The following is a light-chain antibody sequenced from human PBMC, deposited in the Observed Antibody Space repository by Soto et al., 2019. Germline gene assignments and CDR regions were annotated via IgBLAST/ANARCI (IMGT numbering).Light chain of an antibody. CDR2: KAS. CDR1: QSISSW. Sequence: DIQMTQSPSTLSASVGDRVTITCRASQSISSWLAWYQQKPGKAPKLLIYKASSLESGFPSRFSGSGSGTEFTLTISSLQPDDFATYYCQQYNGYSGTFGQGTKVEI. V-gene: IGKV1-5*03. CDR3: QQYNGYSGT. J-gene: IGKJ1*01.